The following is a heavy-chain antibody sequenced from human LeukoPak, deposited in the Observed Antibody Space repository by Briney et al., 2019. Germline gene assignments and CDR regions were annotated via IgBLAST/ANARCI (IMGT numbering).Heavy chain of an antibody. CDR3: ARDPYGDYYFDY. Sequence: PSETLSLTCAVYGVSFSGYYWSWIRQPPGKGLEWIGEINHSGSTNYNPSLKSRVTISVDTSKNQFSLKLSSVTAADTAVYYCARDPYGDYYFDYWGQGTLVTVSS. CDR1: GVSFSGYY. D-gene: IGHD4-17*01. J-gene: IGHJ4*02. CDR2: INHSGST. V-gene: IGHV4-34*09.